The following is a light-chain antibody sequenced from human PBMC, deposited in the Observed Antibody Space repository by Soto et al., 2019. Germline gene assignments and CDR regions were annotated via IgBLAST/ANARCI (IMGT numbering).Light chain of an antibody. CDR1: SSNIGSNY. J-gene: IGLJ2*01. V-gene: IGLV1-47*01. Sequence: QPVLTQPPSASGTPGQRVTISCSGSSSNIGSNYVYWYQQFPGTAPKLLIYRNNQRPSGVADRFSGSKSGTSASLAISGLRSEDEADYYCAAWDDSLSGVVFGGGTKLTVL. CDR2: RNN. CDR3: AAWDDSLSGVV.